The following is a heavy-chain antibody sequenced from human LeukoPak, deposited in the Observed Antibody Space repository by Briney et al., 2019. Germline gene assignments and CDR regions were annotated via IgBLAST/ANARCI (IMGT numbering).Heavy chain of an antibody. V-gene: IGHV3-30*03. CDR1: GFTFSGYG. Sequence: GSVGLSCAASGFTFSGYGMHWVRQAPGKALVWVPGIAYDGSRKHYADSVKGRFTISRDNSRNTMDLQMNSLRAEDTAVYYCASGIQWLLQPWGAFDIWGQGTMVTVSS. CDR2: IAYDGSRK. CDR3: ASGIQWLLQPWGAFDI. J-gene: IGHJ3*02. D-gene: IGHD6-19*01.